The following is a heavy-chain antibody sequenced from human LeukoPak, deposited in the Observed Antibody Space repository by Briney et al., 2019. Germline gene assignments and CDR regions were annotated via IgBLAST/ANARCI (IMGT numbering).Heavy chain of an antibody. J-gene: IGHJ6*02. CDR2: IYHSGST. Sequence: PSETLSLTCTVSGGSISSDGYYWSWIRQPPGKGLEWIGYIYHSGSTYYNPSLKSRVTISVDRSKNQFSLKLSSVTAADTAVYYCARALLVAGYYYYGMDVWGQGTTVTVSS. D-gene: IGHD6-19*01. CDR3: ARALLVAGYYYYGMDV. V-gene: IGHV4-30-2*01. CDR1: GGSISSDGYY.